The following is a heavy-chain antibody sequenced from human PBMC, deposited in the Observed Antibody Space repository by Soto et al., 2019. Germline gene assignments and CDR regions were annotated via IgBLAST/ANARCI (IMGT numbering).Heavy chain of an antibody. CDR1: GYTFSNYD. CDR3: ANVSRKGSAIDFDY. V-gene: IGHV1-8*01. CDR2: VNPNNGDT. J-gene: IGHJ4*02. D-gene: IGHD3-10*01. Sequence: QVQLVQSGAELKKPGASVKVSCKASGYTFSNYDMNWVRQATGQGPEWIGWVNPNNGDTGYAQKFQGRVTLTTEISTTTAYMELTKLRSEDTVIYYCANVSRKGSAIDFDYWGQGTLITVSS.